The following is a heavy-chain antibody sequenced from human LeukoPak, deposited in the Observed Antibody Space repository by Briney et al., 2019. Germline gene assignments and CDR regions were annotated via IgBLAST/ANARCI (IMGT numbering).Heavy chain of an antibody. CDR2: INNDGRST. CDR3: ARDSNTDWYFDL. V-gene: IGHV3-74*01. J-gene: IGHJ2*01. D-gene: IGHD2-8*02. CDR1: GFTFSSHW. Sequence: GGSLRLSCVASGFTFSSHWVHWVRQAPGKGLVWVSHINNDGRSTRYADSVKGRFTISRDNAKNTVYLQMNSLRAEDTAVYYCARDSNTDWYFDLWGRGTLVTVSS.